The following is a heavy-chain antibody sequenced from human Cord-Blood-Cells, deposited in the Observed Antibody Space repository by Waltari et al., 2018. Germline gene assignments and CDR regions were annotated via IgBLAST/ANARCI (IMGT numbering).Heavy chain of an antibody. J-gene: IGHJ2*01. CDR2: MNPNSGNT. CDR3: ARDGIAAAGTIYWYFDL. D-gene: IGHD6-13*01. V-gene: IGHV1-8*01. CDR1: GYTSTRYD. Sequence: QVQLVQSGAEVKKPGPSVKVSCKASGYTSTRYDITWVRQATGKGLEWMGWMNPNSGNTGYAQKFQGRVTMTRNTSISTAYMELSSLRSEDTAVYYCARDGIAAAGTIYWYFDLWGRGTLVTVSS.